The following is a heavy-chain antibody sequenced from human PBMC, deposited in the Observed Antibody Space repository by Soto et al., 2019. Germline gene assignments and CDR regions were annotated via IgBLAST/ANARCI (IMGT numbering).Heavy chain of an antibody. CDR2: IYWDNDK. J-gene: IGHJ4*02. CDR3: AHRGIEAAPLFDY. Sequence: QITLKESGPTLVKPTQTLTLTCTFSGFSLSTSGMGVGWIRQPPGKALEWLAFIYWDNDKRYSPSLKNRLTINKDTSRHQAVLTMTNMDPVDTATYYCAHRGIEAAPLFDYWGQGTLVTVSS. V-gene: IGHV2-5*02. CDR1: GFSLSTSGMG. D-gene: IGHD2-15*01.